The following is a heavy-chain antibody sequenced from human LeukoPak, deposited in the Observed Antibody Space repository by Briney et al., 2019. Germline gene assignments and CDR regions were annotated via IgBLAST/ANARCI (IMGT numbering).Heavy chain of an antibody. CDR1: GFTFSSYA. CDR2: ISGSGGIT. D-gene: IGHD3-22*01. CDR3: AKDFRASYYDRSGEQH. V-gene: IGHV3-23*01. J-gene: IGHJ1*01. Sequence: PGGSLRLSCAASGFTFSSYAMSWVRQAPGKGLEWVSAISGSGGITYYADSVKGRFTISRDNSKNTLYLQMNSLRAEDTAVYYCAKDFRASYYDRSGEQHWGQGTLVTVSS.